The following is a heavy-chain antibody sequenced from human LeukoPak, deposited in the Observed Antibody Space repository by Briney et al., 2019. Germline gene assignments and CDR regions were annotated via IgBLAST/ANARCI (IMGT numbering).Heavy chain of an antibody. V-gene: IGHV4-59*01. CDR3: ARDCGSGSYSGCWCY. D-gene: IGHD3-10*01. CDR2: IYYSGST. Sequence: SETLSLTCTVSGGAINNYFRSWIRQPPGKGLEWIGFIYYSGSTTYNPSLKSRVTISVDTSKNQFSLKLSSVTAADTAVYYCARDCGSGSYSGCWCYWGQGTLVTVSS. J-gene: IGHJ4*02. CDR1: GGAINNYF.